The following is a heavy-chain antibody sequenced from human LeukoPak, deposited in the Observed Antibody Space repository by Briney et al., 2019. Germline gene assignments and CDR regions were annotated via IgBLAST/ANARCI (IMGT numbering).Heavy chain of an antibody. CDR3: ARHIFDWLLPFDY. CDR1: GYSISSGYY. Sequence: SQTLSLTCAVSGYSISSGYYWGWIRQPPGKGLEGIGSIYHSGSTYYNPSLKSRVTISVDTSKNQFSLKLSSVTAADTAVYYCARHIFDWLLPFDYWGQGTLVTVSS. CDR2: IYHSGST. J-gene: IGHJ4*02. D-gene: IGHD3-9*01. V-gene: IGHV4-38-2*01.